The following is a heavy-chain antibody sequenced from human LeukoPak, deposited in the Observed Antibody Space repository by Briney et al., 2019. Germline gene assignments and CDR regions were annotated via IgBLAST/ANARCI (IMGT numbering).Heavy chain of an antibody. D-gene: IGHD4-17*01. CDR3: AREFRFSTVTTVDY. CDR1: GYTFTSYD. V-gene: IGHV1-8*01. Sequence: ASVKVSCKASGYTFTSYDINWVRQATGQGLEWMGWMNPNSGNTGYAQKFQGRVTMTRNTSISTAYMELSSLRSEDTAVYYCAREFRFSTVTTVDYWGQGTLVTVSS. CDR2: MNPNSGNT. J-gene: IGHJ4*02.